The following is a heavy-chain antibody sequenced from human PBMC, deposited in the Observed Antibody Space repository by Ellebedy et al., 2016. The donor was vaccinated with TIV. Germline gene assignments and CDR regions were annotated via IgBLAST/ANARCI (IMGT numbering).Heavy chain of an antibody. J-gene: IGHJ3*02. CDR3: ARRGNYLGDAFDI. CDR2: IVGTGTTT. D-gene: IGHD1-26*01. CDR1: GFTFNFYS. Sequence: GGSLRLSXAASGFTFNFYSMNWVRQAAGKGLEWIPYIVGTGTTTYYADSVKGRFTISRDDAKNSLYLHMNSLRDEDTAVYYCARRGNYLGDAFDIWGQGAMVIVSS. V-gene: IGHV3-48*02.